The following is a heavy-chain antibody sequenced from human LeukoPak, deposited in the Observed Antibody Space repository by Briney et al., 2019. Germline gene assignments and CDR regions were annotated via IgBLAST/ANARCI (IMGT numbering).Heavy chain of an antibody. D-gene: IGHD1-26*01. J-gene: IGHJ4*02. V-gene: IGHV3-23*01. CDR3: ARDLREVDLDY. CDR2: ISDSGGST. CDR1: GFTFSSYA. Sequence: GGSLRLSCAASGFTFSSYAMSWVRQAPGKGLEWVSGISDSGGSTYYAGSVKGRFTISRDNSKNTLCLQMNSLRAEDTAVYYCARDLREVDLDYWGQGTLVTVSS.